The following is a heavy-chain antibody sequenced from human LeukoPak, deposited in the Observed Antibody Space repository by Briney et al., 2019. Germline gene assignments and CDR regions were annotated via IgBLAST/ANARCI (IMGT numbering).Heavy chain of an antibody. CDR2: IIPILGIA. J-gene: IGHJ4*02. CDR3: ARDGASAYDLPLTY. CDR1: GGTFSNYA. Sequence: SVKVSCKASGGTFSNYAISWVRQAPGQGLEWMGRIIPILGIANYAQKFQGRVTITADKSTSTAYMELSSLRSEDTAVYFCARDGASAYDLPLTYWGQGTLVTVSS. V-gene: IGHV1-69*04. D-gene: IGHD5-12*01.